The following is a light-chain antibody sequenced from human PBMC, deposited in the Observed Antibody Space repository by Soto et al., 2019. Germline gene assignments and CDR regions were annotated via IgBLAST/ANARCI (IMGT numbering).Light chain of an antibody. Sequence: QSVLTQPPSASGSPGQSVTISCTGTSSDVGGSNFVSWYQQYPGKAPKLMIYEVSKRPSGVPDRFSGAKSGNTASLTVSGLQAEDDADYYCSSYAGSNAGTNTVVFGGGTKLTVL. CDR2: EVS. CDR3: SSYAGSNAGTNTVV. CDR1: SSDVGGSNF. V-gene: IGLV2-8*01. J-gene: IGLJ3*02.